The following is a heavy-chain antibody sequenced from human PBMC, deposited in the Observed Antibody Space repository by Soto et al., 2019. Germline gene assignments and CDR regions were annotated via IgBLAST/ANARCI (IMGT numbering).Heavy chain of an antibody. CDR3: ATDFPHCSGGSCYPNWYFDL. V-gene: IGHV1-24*01. J-gene: IGHJ2*01. D-gene: IGHD2-15*01. CDR1: GYTLTELS. Sequence: ASVKVSCKFSGYTLTELSMHCVRQAPGKGLEWMGGFDPEDGETIYAQKFQGRVTMTEDTSTDTAYMELSSLRSEDTAVYYCATDFPHCSGGSCYPNWYFDLWGRGTLVTVSS. CDR2: FDPEDGET.